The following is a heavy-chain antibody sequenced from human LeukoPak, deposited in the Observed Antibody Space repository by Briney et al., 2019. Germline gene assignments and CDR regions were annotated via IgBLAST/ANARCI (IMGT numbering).Heavy chain of an antibody. CDR1: GFTVSSNY. V-gene: IGHV3-53*01. Sequence: GGSLRLSCAASGFTVSSNYMSWVRQAPGKGLEWVSVIYSGGSTYYADSVKGRFTISRDNSKNTLYLQMNSLRAEDTAVYYCARGLGHNRGGGEVWGQGTLVTVSS. J-gene: IGHJ4*02. CDR3: ARGLGHNRGGGEV. D-gene: IGHD2-21*01. CDR2: IYSGGST.